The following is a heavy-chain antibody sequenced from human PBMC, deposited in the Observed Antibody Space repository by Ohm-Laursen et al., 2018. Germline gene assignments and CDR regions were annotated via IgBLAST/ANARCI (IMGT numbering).Heavy chain of an antibody. V-gene: IGHV4-34*01. CDR1: GGSFSGYY. D-gene: IGHD5-18*01. J-gene: IGHJ4*02. CDR2: INHSGST. Sequence: TLSLTCAVYGGSFSGYYWSWIRQPPGKGLEWIGEINHSGSTNYNPSLKSRVTISVDTSKNQFSLKLSSVTAADTAVYYCARSKKGYSSAIWGQGTLVTVSS. CDR3: ARSKKGYSSAI.